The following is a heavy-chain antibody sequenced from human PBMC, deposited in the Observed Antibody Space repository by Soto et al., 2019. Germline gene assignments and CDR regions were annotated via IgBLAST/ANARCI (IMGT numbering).Heavy chain of an antibody. D-gene: IGHD5-12*01. V-gene: IGHV4-4*07. CDR1: GDSISSYY. Sequence: NPSETLSLTCIVSGDSISSYYWSWIRQPAGKGLEWIGRIYTSGDTNYSPSLKSRVTMSVDPSRKHFSLNLTSVTAADTASYFCARARRLENWFDPWGPGIQVTVSS. CDR2: IYTSGDT. CDR3: ARARRLENWFDP. J-gene: IGHJ5*02.